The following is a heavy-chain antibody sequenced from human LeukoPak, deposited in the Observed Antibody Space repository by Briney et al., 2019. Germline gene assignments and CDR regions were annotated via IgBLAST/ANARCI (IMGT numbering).Heavy chain of an antibody. V-gene: IGHV3-74*01. J-gene: IGHJ4*02. Sequence: GGSLRLSCAASGFTFSTYWMHWVRQAPGKGLVWVSRINSDGSSTSYADSVKGRFTISRDNAKNTLYLQMNSLRAEDTAVYYCAKGRERGWYPKYYFDYWGQGTLVTVSS. CDR2: INSDGSST. CDR1: GFTFSTYW. CDR3: AKGRERGWYPKYYFDY. D-gene: IGHD6-19*01.